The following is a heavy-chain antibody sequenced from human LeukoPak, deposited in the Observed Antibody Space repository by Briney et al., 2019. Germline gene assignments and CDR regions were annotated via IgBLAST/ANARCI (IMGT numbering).Heavy chain of an antibody. D-gene: IGHD6-19*01. CDR2: ISSSSSYI. CDR3: AREQWLALDY. V-gene: IGHV3-21*01. J-gene: IGHJ4*02. Sequence: GGSLRLSCAASGFTFSSYSMNCVRQSPGKELKWVSSISSSSSYIYYADSVKGRFTISRDNAKNSLYLQMNSLRAEDTAVYYCAREQWLALDYWGQGTLVTVSS. CDR1: GFTFSSYS.